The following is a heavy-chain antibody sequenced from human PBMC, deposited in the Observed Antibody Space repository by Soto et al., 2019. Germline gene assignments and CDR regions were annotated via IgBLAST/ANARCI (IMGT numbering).Heavy chain of an antibody. CDR3: AKGDSGNTPPYYFDH. J-gene: IGHJ4*02. Sequence: PVGSLRLSCEASGFSISRFSMNWVRQAPGKGLDWVASISGDAETTSYADSVQGRFTISKDNSKNTVSLQMKSLAAEDTAVYYCAKGDSGNTPPYYFDHWGQGSLVTVSS. D-gene: IGHD1-1*01. CDR1: GFSISRFS. CDR2: ISGDAETT. V-gene: IGHV3-23*01.